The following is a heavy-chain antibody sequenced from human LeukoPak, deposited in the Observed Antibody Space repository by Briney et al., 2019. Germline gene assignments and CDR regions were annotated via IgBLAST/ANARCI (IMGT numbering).Heavy chain of an antibody. CDR2: IKQDGSDK. CDR3: ARDYYASGSHDY. J-gene: IGHJ4*02. V-gene: IGHV3-7*01. D-gene: IGHD3-10*01. CDR1: GFTSSAFW. Sequence: PGGSLRLSCVASGFTSSAFWMSWVRQAPGKGPEWVANIKQDGSDKSYVDSVKGRFTISRDNAKSSLYLQMDSLRAEDTAVYYCARDYYASGSHDYWGQGTLVTVSS.